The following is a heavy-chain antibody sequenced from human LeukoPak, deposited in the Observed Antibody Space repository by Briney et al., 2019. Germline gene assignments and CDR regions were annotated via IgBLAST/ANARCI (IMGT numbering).Heavy chain of an antibody. CDR1: GFTFDDYA. CDR2: ISYDGSNK. CDR3: VVVAATIDY. D-gene: IGHD2-15*01. J-gene: IGHJ4*02. Sequence: GGSLRLSCAASGFTFDDYAMHWVRQAPGKGLEWVAVISYDGSNKYYADSVKGRFTISRDNSKNTLYLQMNSLRAEDTAVYYCVVVAATIDYWGQGTLVTVSS. V-gene: IGHV3-30-3*01.